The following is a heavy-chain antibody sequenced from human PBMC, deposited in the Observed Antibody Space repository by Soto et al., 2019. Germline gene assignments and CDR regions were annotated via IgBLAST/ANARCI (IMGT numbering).Heavy chain of an antibody. CDR1: GGSISTSSYY. CDR3: ARLIAAAGGNRAY. CDR2: IYYSGST. Sequence: SETLSLTCTVSGGSISTSSYYWGWIRQPPGKGLEWIGSIYYSGSTYYNPSLKSRVTISADTSKNQFSLKLSSVTAADTAVYNCARLIAAAGGNRAYWGQGTLVTVSS. D-gene: IGHD6-13*01. V-gene: IGHV4-39*01. J-gene: IGHJ4*02.